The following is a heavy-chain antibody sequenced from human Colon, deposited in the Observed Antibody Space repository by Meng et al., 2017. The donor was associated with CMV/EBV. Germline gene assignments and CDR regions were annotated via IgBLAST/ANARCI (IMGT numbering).Heavy chain of an antibody. CDR1: GFTFSNHA. V-gene: IGHV3-23*03. D-gene: IGHD3-3*01. CDR2: IYAGGRST. CDR3: AKGSLEWLYYGMDV. Sequence: GGSLRLSCAGSGFTFSNHAMSWVRQAPGQGLEWVSVIYAGGRSTYFADSVKGRFIISRDDSKNTLYMEMNSLRAEDTAVYYCAKGSLEWLYYGMDVWGQGTTVTVSS. J-gene: IGHJ6*02.